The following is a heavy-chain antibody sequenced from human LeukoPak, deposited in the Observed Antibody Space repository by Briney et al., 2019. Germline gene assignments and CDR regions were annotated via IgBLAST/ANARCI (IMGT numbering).Heavy chain of an antibody. CDR3: ATNRGCSTTRCNRAFDY. J-gene: IGHJ4*02. Sequence: GGSLRLSCAASGFKFSSYALDWVRQAPGKGLEWVAIISYDGNSEYYADSVKGRFTISRDNSNNTLYLEMSSVRPEDTATYYCATNRGCSTTRCNRAFDYWGQGTLVTVSS. CDR2: ISYDGNSE. D-gene: IGHD2-8*01. V-gene: IGHV3-30-3*01. CDR1: GFKFSSYA.